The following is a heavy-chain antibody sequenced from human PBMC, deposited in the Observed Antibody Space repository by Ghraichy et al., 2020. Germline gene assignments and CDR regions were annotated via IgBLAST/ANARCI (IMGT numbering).Heavy chain of an antibody. Sequence: GGSLRLSCAASGFTFSVYGMHWVRQAPGKGLEWVAVISFDGSNKHYVDSVKGRFTISRDNSKNTLYLQLNSLRAEDTAVYYCAKGIVDPEYYYYGMDVWGQGTTVTVSS. CDR2: ISFDGSNK. J-gene: IGHJ6*02. D-gene: IGHD3-16*02. CDR3: AKGIVDPEYYYYGMDV. V-gene: IGHV3-30*18. CDR1: GFTFSVYG.